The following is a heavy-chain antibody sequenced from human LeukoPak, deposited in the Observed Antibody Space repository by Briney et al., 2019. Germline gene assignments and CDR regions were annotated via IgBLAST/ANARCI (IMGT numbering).Heavy chain of an antibody. D-gene: IGHD2-15*01. CDR3: AKDKDTPATAQPQRGYFES. CDR1: GFTVNSDY. CDR2: IYRGDNT. Sequence: GGSLRLSCAASGFTVNSDYMNWVRQAPGKGLESVSIIYRGDNTYYADSVKGRFTISRDNSKNTLYLQMNSLRVEDTAVYFCAKDKDTPATAQPQRGYFESWGQGTLVTVSS. J-gene: IGHJ4*02. V-gene: IGHV3-66*01.